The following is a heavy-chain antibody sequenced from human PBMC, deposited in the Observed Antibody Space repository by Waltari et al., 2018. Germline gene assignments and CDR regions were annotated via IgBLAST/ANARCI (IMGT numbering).Heavy chain of an antibody. J-gene: IGHJ4*02. CDR1: GTSVTTTNYF. Sequence: QLHLQLSGPGLVKPSETLSLTCAVSGTSVTTTNYFWGWIRQPPGRGREWIGRIYFTGRTDYIPSLKSRVTISIYTSTNQFSLNLRSVTAADTAVYYCARGIWQQLAHFDSWGQGTLVTVSS. CDR3: ARGIWQQLAHFDS. D-gene: IGHD6-13*01. V-gene: IGHV4-39*01. CDR2: IYFTGRT.